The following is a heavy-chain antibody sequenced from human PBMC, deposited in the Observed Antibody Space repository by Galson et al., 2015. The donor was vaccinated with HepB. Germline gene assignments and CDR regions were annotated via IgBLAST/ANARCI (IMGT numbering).Heavy chain of an antibody. CDR3: AGLGGITMVRENEGWFDP. CDR1: GFTFSSYA. CDR2: ISYDGSNK. V-gene: IGHV3-30-3*01. J-gene: IGHJ5*02. Sequence: SLRLSCAASGFTFSSYAMHWVRQAPGKGLEWVAVISYDGSNKYYADSVKGRFTISRDNSKNTLYLQMNSLRAEDTAVYYCAGLGGITMVRENEGWFDPWGQGTLVTVSS. D-gene: IGHD3-10*01.